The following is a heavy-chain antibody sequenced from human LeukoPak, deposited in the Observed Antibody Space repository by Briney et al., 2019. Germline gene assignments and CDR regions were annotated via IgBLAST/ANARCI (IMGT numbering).Heavy chain of an antibody. D-gene: IGHD3-10*01. CDR2: IYYSGST. CDR1: GGSISSSSYY. CDR3: ASPGSRELWFGAYGY. V-gene: IGHV4-39*01. J-gene: IGHJ4*02. Sequence: SEALPLTCTVSGGSISSSSYYWGWIRQPPGKGLEWIGSIYYSGSTYYNPSLKSRVTISVDTSKNQFSLKLSSVTAADTAVYYCASPGSRELWFGAYGYWGQGTLVTVSS.